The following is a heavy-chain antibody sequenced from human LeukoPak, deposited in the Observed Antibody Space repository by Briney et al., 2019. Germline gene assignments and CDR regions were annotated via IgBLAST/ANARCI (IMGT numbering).Heavy chain of an antibody. J-gene: IGHJ4*02. CDR3: ARDDGGGSSSAGAY. D-gene: IGHD6-6*01. CDR2: IYSGDST. CDR1: GFAVRSNY. Sequence: GGSLRLSCAASGFAVRSNYMSWVRQAPGKGLEWVSVIYSGDSTYYADSVKGRFTISRDNSKNTLYLQMNSLRAEDTAVYYCARDDGGGSSSAGAYWGQGTLVTVSS. V-gene: IGHV3-53*01.